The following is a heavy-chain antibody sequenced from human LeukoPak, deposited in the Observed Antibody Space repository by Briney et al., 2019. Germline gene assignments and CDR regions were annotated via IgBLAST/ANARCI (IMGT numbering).Heavy chain of an antibody. Sequence: PRGSLRFSCAASGFTFSSYSMNWVRQAPGNGLEWVSSISSSSSYIYYADSVKGRFTISRDNAKNPLYLQMNSLRAEDTAVYYCARVGTYYDFWSGRYYFDYWGQGTLVTVSS. CDR3: ARVGTYYDFWSGRYYFDY. CDR1: GFTFSSYS. CDR2: ISSSSSYI. J-gene: IGHJ4*02. D-gene: IGHD3-3*01. V-gene: IGHV3-21*01.